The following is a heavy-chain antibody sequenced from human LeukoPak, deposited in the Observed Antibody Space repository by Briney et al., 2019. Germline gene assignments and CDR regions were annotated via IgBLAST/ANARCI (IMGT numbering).Heavy chain of an antibody. D-gene: IGHD1-26*01. V-gene: IGHV3-21*01. Sequence: GGSLRLSCAASGFTFSSYSMNWVRQAPGKGLEWVSSISSSSSYIYYADSVKGRFTISRDNAKKSLYLQMNSLRVEDTGVYYCASWGEGALDNWGQGTLVTVSS. J-gene: IGHJ4*02. CDR2: ISSSSSYI. CDR1: GFTFSSYS. CDR3: ASWGEGALDN.